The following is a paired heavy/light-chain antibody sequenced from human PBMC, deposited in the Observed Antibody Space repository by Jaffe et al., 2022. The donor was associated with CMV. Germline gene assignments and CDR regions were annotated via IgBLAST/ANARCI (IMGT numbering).Light chain of an antibody. V-gene: IGLV2-14*03. CDR3: CSYSSSSTYV. J-gene: IGLJ1*01. CDR2: DVN. CDR1: SSDVGNFKY. Sequence: QSALTQPASVSGSPGQSITIPCTGTSSDVGNFKYVSWYQQHPGKIPKLIIFDVNNRPSGISNRFSGSKSGNTASLTISGLQAEDEADYYCCSYSSSSTYVFGTGTKVTVL.
Heavy chain of an antibody. CDR2: ITPVFGSA. V-gene: IGHV1-69*01. CDR1: GGTFSSSA. J-gene: IGHJ5*02. Sequence: QVHLVQSGTEVKKPGSSVRVSCKASGGTFSSSAISWVRQVPGQGLEWMGGITPVFGSAKYSQKFQGRVTITADESTNTAYMDLSSLRPEDTAVYYCARDLRLELRNWFDPWGQGTLVIVSS. CDR3: ARDLRLELRNWFDP. D-gene: IGHD1-7*01.